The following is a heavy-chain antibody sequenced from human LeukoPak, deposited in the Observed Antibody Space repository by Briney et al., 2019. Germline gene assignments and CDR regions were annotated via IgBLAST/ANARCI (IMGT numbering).Heavy chain of an antibody. J-gene: IGHJ6*03. CDR1: GGSISSSNW. CDR2: IYHSGST. Sequence: SETLSLTCAVSGGSISSSNWWSWVRQPPGKGLEWIGEIYHSGSTNYNPSLKSRVTISVDKSKNQFSLKLSSVTAADTAVYYCAISSSWYSGYYYYYYMDVWGKGTTVTVSS. CDR3: AISSSWYSGYYYYYYMDV. D-gene: IGHD6-13*01. V-gene: IGHV4-4*02.